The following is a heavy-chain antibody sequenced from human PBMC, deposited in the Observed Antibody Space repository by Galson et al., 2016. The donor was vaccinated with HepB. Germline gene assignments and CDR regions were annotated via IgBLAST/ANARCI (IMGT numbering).Heavy chain of an antibody. J-gene: IGHJ4*02. CDR2: ISGSSRHI. V-gene: IGHV3-21*01. CDR3: VRDYYGTGRGDFDY. CDR1: GFIFTSYS. Sequence: SLRLSCAASGFIFTSYSMNWVRQAPGKGLEWIASISGSSRHIFYADSLRGRFTISRDDADNSVYLQMDSLRVEDTAVYYCVRDYYGTGRGDFDYWGQGTLVTVSS. D-gene: IGHD3-10*01.